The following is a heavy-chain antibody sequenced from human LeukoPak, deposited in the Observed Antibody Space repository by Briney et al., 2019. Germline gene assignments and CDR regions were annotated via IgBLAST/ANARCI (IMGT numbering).Heavy chain of an antibody. D-gene: IGHD3-22*01. J-gene: IGHJ4*02. CDR3: ARGARDSSGYYYPFDY. Sequence: SETLSLTCTVSGGSISSSSYYWGWIRQPPGKGLEWIGSIYYSGSTYYNPSLKSRVTISVDTSKNQFSLKLSSVTAADTAVYYCARGARDSSGYYYPFDYWGQGTLVTVSS. CDR1: GGSISSSSYY. CDR2: IYYSGST. V-gene: IGHV4-39*01.